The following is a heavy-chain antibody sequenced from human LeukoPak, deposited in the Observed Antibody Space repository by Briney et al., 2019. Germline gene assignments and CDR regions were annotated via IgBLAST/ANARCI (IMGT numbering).Heavy chain of an antibody. V-gene: IGHV4-61*01. CDR3: ARAGFGESRFDC. CDR1: GGSVSSGSYY. CDR2: IYYSENT. D-gene: IGHD3-10*01. Sequence: SETLYLTCTVSGGSVSSGSYYWSWVRQPPGKGLEWIGNIYYSENTNYNPSLKSRVTISVDTSKNRFSLKLSSVTAADTAVYFCARAGFGESRFDCWGQGTLVTVSS. J-gene: IGHJ4*02.